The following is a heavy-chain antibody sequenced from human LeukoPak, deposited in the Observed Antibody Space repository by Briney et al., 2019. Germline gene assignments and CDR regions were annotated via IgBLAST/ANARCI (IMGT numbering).Heavy chain of an antibody. J-gene: IGHJ6*04. D-gene: IGHD2-15*01. CDR3: ARDKGYCGGGRCYFVMDV. CDR2: INNTGNT. CDR1: GDSNRRYY. Sequence: SDTLSLPCSGSGDSNRRYYWSWIRPSTGGGLEGIGDINNTGNTDHSPSLKSRVTISVATSKNQVSLRLTSVTAADTAVYYCARDKGYCGGGRCYFVMDVWGKGTTVIVSS. V-gene: IGHV4-59*01.